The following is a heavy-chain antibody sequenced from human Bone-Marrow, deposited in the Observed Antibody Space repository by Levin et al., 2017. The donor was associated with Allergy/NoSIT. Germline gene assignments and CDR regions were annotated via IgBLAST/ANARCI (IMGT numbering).Heavy chain of an antibody. CDR1: GFTFTRFA. CDR2: FANTAKT. J-gene: IGHJ4*02. Sequence: GESLKISCAASGFTFTRFALSWVRQAPGKGLEWVSSFANTAKTYYADSVMGRFTISRDTSTNTLYLDMTSLRDEDTAIYYCAKDHESSGWPTFDHWGQGTLVTVSS. V-gene: IGHV3-23*05. D-gene: IGHD6-19*01. CDR3: AKDHESSGWPTFDH.